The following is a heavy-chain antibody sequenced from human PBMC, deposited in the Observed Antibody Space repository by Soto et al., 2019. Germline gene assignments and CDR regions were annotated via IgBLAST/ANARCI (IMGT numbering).Heavy chain of an antibody. V-gene: IGHV1-18*01. CDR2: ISAYNGNT. CDR3: ASDTGDGSGSYYGS. J-gene: IGHJ5*02. CDR1: GYTFTSYG. D-gene: IGHD3-10*01. Sequence: QVQLVQSGAEVKKPGASVKVSCKASGYTFTSYGISWVRQAPGQGLEWMGWISAYNGNTNYAQKLQGRVTRTTDTSTSTAYMGLRSLRSDDTAVYSCASDTGDGSGSYYGSWGQGTLVTVSS.